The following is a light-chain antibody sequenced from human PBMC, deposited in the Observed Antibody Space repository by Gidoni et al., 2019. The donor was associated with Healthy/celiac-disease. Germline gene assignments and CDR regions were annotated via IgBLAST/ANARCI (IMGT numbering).Light chain of an antibody. CDR1: SSDVGGYNY. J-gene: IGLJ3*02. CDR2: DVS. CDR3: SSYTSSSLWV. Sequence: QSALTQPASVSGSPGQSITISCTGTSSDVGGYNYVSWYQQHPGKAPKRMIYDVSNRPSGVSNRFSGSKSGNTASLTISGLKAEDEADYYCSSYTSSSLWVFGGGTKLTGL. V-gene: IGLV2-14*03.